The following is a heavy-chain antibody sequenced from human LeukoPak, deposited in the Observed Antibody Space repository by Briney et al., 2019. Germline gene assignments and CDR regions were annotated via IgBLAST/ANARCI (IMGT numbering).Heavy chain of an antibody. D-gene: IGHD3-10*01. V-gene: IGHV3-30*18. CDR2: ISYDGSNK. Sequence: GGSLRLSCAASGFTFSSYWMHWVRQAPGKGLEWVAVISYDGSNKYYADSVKGRFTISRDNSKNTLYLQMNSLRAEDTAVYYCAKGINWFDPWGQGTLVTVSS. J-gene: IGHJ5*02. CDR1: GFTFSSYW. CDR3: AKGINWFDP.